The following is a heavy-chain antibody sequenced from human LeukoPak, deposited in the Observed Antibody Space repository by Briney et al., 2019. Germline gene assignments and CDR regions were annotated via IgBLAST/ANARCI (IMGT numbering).Heavy chain of an antibody. Sequence: PGRSLRLSCAASGFTFSSYGMHWVRQAPGKGLEWVAVIWYDGSNKYYADSVKGRFTISRDNSKNTLYLQMNSLRAEDTAVYYCAREYRYITIFGVVNAGSSYGMDVWGQGTTVTVSS. V-gene: IGHV3-33*01. CDR1: GFTFSSYG. J-gene: IGHJ6*02. D-gene: IGHD3-3*01. CDR3: AREYRYITIFGVVNAGSSYGMDV. CDR2: IWYDGSNK.